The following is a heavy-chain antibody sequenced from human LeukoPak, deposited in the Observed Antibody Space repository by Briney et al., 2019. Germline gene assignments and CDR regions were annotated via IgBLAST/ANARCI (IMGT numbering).Heavy chain of an antibody. J-gene: IGHJ3*02. CDR1: GFTFSSYS. CDR2: ISSSSSYI. Sequence: PGGSLRLSCAASGFTFSSYSMNWVRQAPGKGLEWVSSISSSSSYIYYADSVKGRFTISRDNAKNSLYLQMNSLRAEDTAVYYCARDDRITMIVVAIPDAFDIRGQGTMVTVSS. D-gene: IGHD3-22*01. V-gene: IGHV3-21*01. CDR3: ARDDRITMIVVAIPDAFDI.